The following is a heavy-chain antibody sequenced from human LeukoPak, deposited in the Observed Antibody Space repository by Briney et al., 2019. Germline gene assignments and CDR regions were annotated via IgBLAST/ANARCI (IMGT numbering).Heavy chain of an antibody. V-gene: IGHV3-30-3*01. CDR1: GFTFSNYA. Sequence: GGSLRLSCATSGFTFSNYAIHWVRQAPGKGLEWVADISFDGDNEYYADSVRGRFMIARDNSKNTVYLQMNSLTIEDTAVYYCAREPSGNFGQLVSSAEYFQHWGQGTRVTVSS. CDR3: AREPSGNFGQLVSSAEYFQH. D-gene: IGHD5/OR15-5a*01. CDR2: ISFDGDNE. J-gene: IGHJ1*01.